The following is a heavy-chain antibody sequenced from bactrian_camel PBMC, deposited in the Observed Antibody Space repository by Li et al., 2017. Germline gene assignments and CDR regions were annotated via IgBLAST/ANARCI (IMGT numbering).Heavy chain of an antibody. V-gene: IGHV3S53*01. J-gene: IGHJ4*01. Sequence: HVQLVESGGGSVQAGGSLRLSCTATYSQYTYQTGSKNSYRDYCMAWFRQAPGEEREEVATIDEGGATYRDSVKGRFTITMSKDNTKNTLYLQMDSLRPEDTAMYYCAVKSTYCALFGAYNNWGQGTQVTVS. CDR3: AVKSTYCALFGAYNN. CDR1: YSQYTYQTGSKNSYRDYC. D-gene: IGHD2*01. CDR2: IDEGGA.